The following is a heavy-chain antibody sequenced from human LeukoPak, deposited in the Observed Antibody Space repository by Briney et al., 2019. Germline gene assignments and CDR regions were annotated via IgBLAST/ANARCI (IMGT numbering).Heavy chain of an antibody. D-gene: IGHD3-16*02. V-gene: IGHV4-59*01. Sequence: SETLSLTCTVSGGSISSYYWSWIRQPPGKGLEWIGYIYYSGSTNYNPSLKSRVTISVDTSKNQFSLKLSSVTAADTAVYYCARVIYYDYVWGSYRGTDAFDIWGQGTMVTVSS. CDR3: ARVIYYDYVWGSYRGTDAFDI. J-gene: IGHJ3*02. CDR1: GGSISSYY. CDR2: IYYSGST.